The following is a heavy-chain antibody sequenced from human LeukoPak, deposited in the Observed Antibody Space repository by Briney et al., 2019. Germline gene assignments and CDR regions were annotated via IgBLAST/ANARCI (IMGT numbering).Heavy chain of an antibody. CDR3: ARTPGRYGDYVGWFDP. V-gene: IGHV1-69*13. CDR2: IIPIFGTA. D-gene: IGHD4-17*01. Sequence: ASVKVSCKASGGTFSGYAISWVRQAPGQGLEWMGGIIPIFGTANYAQKFQGRVTITADESTSTAYMELSSLRSEDTAVYYCARTPGRYGDYVGWFDPWGQGTLVTVSS. J-gene: IGHJ5*02. CDR1: GGTFSGYA.